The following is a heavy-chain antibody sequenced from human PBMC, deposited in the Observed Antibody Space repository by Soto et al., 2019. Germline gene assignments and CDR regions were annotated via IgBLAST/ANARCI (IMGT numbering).Heavy chain of an antibody. CDR3: AGVGVHFSTEYYFDY. V-gene: IGHV1-58*02. J-gene: IGHJ4*02. D-gene: IGHD3-3*02. CDR2: IVVGSGNT. CDR1: GFTFTSSA. Sequence: GASVKVSCKASGFTFTSSAMQWVRQARGQRLEWIGWIVVGSGNTNYAQKFQERVTITRDMSTSTAYMELSSLRSEDTAVYYCAGVGVHFSTEYYFDYWGQGTLVTVSS.